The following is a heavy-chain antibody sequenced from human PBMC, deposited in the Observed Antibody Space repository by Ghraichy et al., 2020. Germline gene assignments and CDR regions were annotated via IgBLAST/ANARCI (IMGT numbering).Heavy chain of an antibody. CDR3: AREIVMTRGDALDI. CDR1: GFSFSSYE. V-gene: IGHV3-48*03. CDR2: ITSSGFTM. D-gene: IGHD3-16*01. J-gene: IGHJ3*02. Sequence: GGSLRLSCEASGFSFSSYEFNWVRQAPGKGLEWVSNITSSGFTMLSADSVKGRFTIARDNATKSLYLQMNSLRAEDTAVYYCAREIVMTRGDALDIWGQGTMVTVSS.